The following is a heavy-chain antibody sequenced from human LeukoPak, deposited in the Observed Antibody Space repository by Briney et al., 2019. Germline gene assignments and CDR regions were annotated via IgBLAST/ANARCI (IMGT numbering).Heavy chain of an antibody. CDR2: ISAYNGNT. V-gene: IGHV1-18*01. Sequence: GASVKVSCKASGGTFSSYAISWVRQAPGQGLEWMGWISAYNGNTNYAQKLQGRVTMTTDTSTSTAYMELRSLRSDDTAVYYCARGREITFGGVSYYFDYWGQGTLVTVSS. CDR3: ARGREITFGGVSYYFDY. J-gene: IGHJ4*02. D-gene: IGHD3-16*01. CDR1: GGTFSSYA.